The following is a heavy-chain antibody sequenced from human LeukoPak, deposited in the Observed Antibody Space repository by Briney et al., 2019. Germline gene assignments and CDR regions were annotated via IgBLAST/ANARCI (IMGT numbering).Heavy chain of an antibody. CDR2: ISGSGGST. CDR3: AKFGGYYYYFDY. D-gene: IGHD3-22*01. Sequence: GGSLRLSCAASGFTFSSYAMSWVRRAPGKGLEWVSAISGSGGSTYYADSVKGRFTISRDNSKNTLYLQMNSLRAEDTAVYYCAKFGGYYYYFDYWGQGTLVTVSS. CDR1: GFTFSSYA. V-gene: IGHV3-23*01. J-gene: IGHJ4*02.